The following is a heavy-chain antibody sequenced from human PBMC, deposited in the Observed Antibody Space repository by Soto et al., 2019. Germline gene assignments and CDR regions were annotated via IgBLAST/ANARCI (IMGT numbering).Heavy chain of an antibody. Sequence: QVLLVQSGAEMKKPGSSMKVSCKASGGAFNNYAFSWLRQSPGPGLEWMEGIIPMFATPKFAERFQGRISITSDDSTITVFLEWSGLRSGETAIYYCAREMPARQRPYYYETSGSFEYWGQGTLVTVSS. CDR1: GGAFNNYA. J-gene: IGHJ4*02. V-gene: IGHV1-69*01. CDR3: AREMPARQRPYYYETSGSFEY. D-gene: IGHD3-22*01. CDR2: IIPMFATP.